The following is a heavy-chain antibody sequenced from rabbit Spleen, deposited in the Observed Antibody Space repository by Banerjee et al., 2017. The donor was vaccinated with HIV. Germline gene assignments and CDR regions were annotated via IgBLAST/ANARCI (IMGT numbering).Heavy chain of an antibody. CDR3: ARDLVAVIGWNFNV. CDR1: GVSFSDKDV. CDR2: INIVTGKS. V-gene: IGHV1S45*01. D-gene: IGHD1-1*01. Sequence: QEQLTESGGGLVQTEGSLTLTCKASGVSFSDKDVMCWVRQAPGKVLEWIACINIVTGKSVYASWAKGRFTMSRTSSTTVTLQMTSLTAADTATYFCARDLVAVIGWNFNVWGPGTLVTVS. J-gene: IGHJ4*01.